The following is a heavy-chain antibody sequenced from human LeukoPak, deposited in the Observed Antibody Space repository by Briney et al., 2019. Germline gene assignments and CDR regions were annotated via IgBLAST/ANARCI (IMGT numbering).Heavy chain of an antibody. CDR2: INHSGST. CDR3: ARDRLYYYDSSGYSTFDY. D-gene: IGHD3-22*01. J-gene: IGHJ4*02. Sequence: SSETLSLTCAVYGGSFSGYYWSWIRQPPGKGLEWIGEINHSGSTNYNPSLKSRVTISVDTSKNQFSLKLSSVTAADTAVYYCARDRLYYYDSSGYSTFDYWGQGTLVTVSS. V-gene: IGHV4-34*01. CDR1: GGSFSGYY.